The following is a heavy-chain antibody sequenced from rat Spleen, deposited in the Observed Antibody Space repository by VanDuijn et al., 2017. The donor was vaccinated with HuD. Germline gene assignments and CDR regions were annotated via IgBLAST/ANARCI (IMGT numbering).Heavy chain of an antibody. CDR3: TRGGQIYNNDVWFAH. CDR2: ISYEGSST. V-gene: IGHV5-22*01. D-gene: IGHD1-12*01. J-gene: IGHJ3*01. Sequence: EVQLVESGGGLVQPGRSMKLSCAASGFTFSNYGMAWVRQAPKKGLEWVASISYEGSSTYYGDSVKGRFTISRDDEESTLYLQMDSLRSEDTATYFCTRGGQIYNNDVWFAHWGQGTLVTVSS. CDR1: GFTFSNYG.